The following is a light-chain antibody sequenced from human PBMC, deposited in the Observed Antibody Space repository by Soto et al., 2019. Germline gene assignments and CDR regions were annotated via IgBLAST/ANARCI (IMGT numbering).Light chain of an antibody. V-gene: IGKV1-6*01. Sequence: AIQMTQSPSSLSASVGHRVTITCRARQDIRNDLGWFQQKPGKATKLLLNTASTLQSGVSSRFGGSGSGTDFTLTISSLQPEDFATYYCQQFNNYPLVTFGQRTRVGI. CDR2: TAS. CDR1: QDIRND. J-gene: IGKJ5*01. CDR3: QQFNNYPLVT.